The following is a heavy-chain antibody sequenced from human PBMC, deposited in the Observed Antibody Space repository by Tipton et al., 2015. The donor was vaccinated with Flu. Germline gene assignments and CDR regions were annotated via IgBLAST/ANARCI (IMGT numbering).Heavy chain of an antibody. D-gene: IGHD1-26*01. CDR3: AREGRNSGGLDY. CDR1: GYSISSGYY. J-gene: IGHJ4*02. V-gene: IGHV4-38-2*02. Sequence: TLSLTCTVSGYSISSGYYWGWIRQPPGKGLEWIGSIYHSGSTYCNPSLKSRVTISVDTSKNQFSLKLSSVTAADTAVYFCAREGRNSGGLDYWGQGTLVTVSS. CDR2: IYHSGST.